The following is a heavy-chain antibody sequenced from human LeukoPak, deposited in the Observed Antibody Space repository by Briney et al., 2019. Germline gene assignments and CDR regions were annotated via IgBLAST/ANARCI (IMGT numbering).Heavy chain of an antibody. CDR2: ISGSGGST. V-gene: IGHV3-23*01. CDR3: AKEIWPTVTTPGHTHFDY. J-gene: IGHJ4*02. D-gene: IGHD4-17*01. CDR1: GFTFSSYA. Sequence: GGSLRLSCAASGFTFSSYAMSWVRQAPGKGLEWVSAISGSGGSTYYADSVKGRFTISRDNSKNTLYLQMNSLRAEDTAVYYCAKEIWPTVTTPGHTHFDYWGQGTLVTVSS.